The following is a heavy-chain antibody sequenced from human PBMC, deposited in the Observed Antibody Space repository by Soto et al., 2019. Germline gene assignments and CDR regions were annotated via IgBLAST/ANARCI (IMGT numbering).Heavy chain of an antibody. V-gene: IGHV1-8*01. D-gene: IGHD3-16*01. J-gene: IGHJ4*02. CDR3: ARGNPRNYAGFDD. CDR2: MNAKSGDT. CDR1: GYTFSDFD. Sequence: ASVKVSCKASGYTFSDFDINWLRQTSGQGPEWMGWMNAKSGDTFFAQRFHDKFNMTWDTSLTTAYMEVGSLTSDHAAIYYCARGNPRNYAGFDDWGQRTTVTVSS.